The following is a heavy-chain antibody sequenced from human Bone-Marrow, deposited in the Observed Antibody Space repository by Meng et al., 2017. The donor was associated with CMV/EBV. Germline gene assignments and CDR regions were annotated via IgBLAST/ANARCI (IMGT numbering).Heavy chain of an antibody. Sequence: LSLTCAASGFTFSSYAMHWVRQAPGKGLEWVAVISYDGSNKYYADSVKGRFTISRDNSKNTLYLQMNSRRAEDTAVYYGARSIAVAPIAFDIWGQGTMVTVSS. J-gene: IGHJ3*02. CDR1: GFTFSSYA. CDR3: ARSIAVAPIAFDI. D-gene: IGHD6-19*01. CDR2: ISYDGSNK. V-gene: IGHV3-30-3*01.